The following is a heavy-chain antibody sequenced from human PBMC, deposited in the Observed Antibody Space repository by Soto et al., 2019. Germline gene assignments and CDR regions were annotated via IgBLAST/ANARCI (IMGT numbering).Heavy chain of an antibody. CDR2: ISGSGGST. J-gene: IGHJ3*02. CDR3: AKDCYGDTFDAFDI. D-gene: IGHD4-17*01. Sequence: GGSLRLSCAASGFTFSDYALNWVRQAPGKGLEWVSAISGSGGSTFYADSVKGRFTISRDNSKNKLYLQMNSLRAEDTALYYCAKDCYGDTFDAFDIWGQGTMVTVSS. CDR1: GFTFSDYA. V-gene: IGHV3-23*01.